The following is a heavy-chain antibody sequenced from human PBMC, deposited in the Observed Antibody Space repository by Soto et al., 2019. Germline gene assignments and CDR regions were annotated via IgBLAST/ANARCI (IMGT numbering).Heavy chain of an antibody. D-gene: IGHD2-15*01. CDR3: ARARSERYCSGGTCSSFWYFDL. J-gene: IGHJ2*01. CDR2: IISSGSTI. Sequence: QVQLVESGGGLVKPGGSLRLSCAASGFTFSDYYISWIRQAPWKVLEWVAYIISSGSTIYYADSVKGRFTISRDNAKNSLYLQVKSLRVEDTAVYYCARARSERYCSGGTCSSFWYFDLWGRGTLVTVSS. CDR1: GFTFSDYY. V-gene: IGHV3-11*01.